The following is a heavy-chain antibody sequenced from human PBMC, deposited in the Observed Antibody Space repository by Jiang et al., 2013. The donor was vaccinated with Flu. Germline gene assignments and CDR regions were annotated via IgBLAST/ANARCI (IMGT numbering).Heavy chain of an antibody. Sequence: VQLLESGGGVVQPGRSLRLSCAASGFTFSSYGMHWVRQAPGKGLEWVAVIWYDGSNKYYADSVKGRFTISRDNSKNTLYLQMNSLRAEDTAVYYCARDQDDSSGYYSWAFDIWGQGTMVTVSS. CDR3: ARDQDDSSGYYSWAFDI. D-gene: IGHD3-22*01. J-gene: IGHJ3*02. V-gene: IGHV3-33*01. CDR2: IWYDGSNK. CDR1: GFTFSSYG.